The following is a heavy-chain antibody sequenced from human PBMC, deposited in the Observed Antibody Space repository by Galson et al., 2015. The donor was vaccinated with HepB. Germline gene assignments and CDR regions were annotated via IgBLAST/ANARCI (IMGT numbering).Heavy chain of an antibody. CDR2: IRSKGNNYAT. CDR3: SRDESYAMDV. V-gene: IGHV3-73*01. J-gene: IGHJ6*02. Sequence: SLRLSCAASGFTFSASAINWVRQASGTGLEWVGHIRSKGNNYATTYAASVKGRFTISRDESKNTAYLQMNSLKIEDTAVYYCSRDESYAMDVWGPGTTVTVSS. D-gene: IGHD2-2*01. CDR1: GFTFSASA.